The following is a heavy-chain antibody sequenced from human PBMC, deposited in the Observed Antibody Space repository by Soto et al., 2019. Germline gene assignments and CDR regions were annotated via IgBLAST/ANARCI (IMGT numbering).Heavy chain of an antibody. J-gene: IGHJ4*02. CDR1: GFTFSSYA. V-gene: IGHV3-30*04. CDR2: ISYDGSNK. CDR3: ARDLGYYFDY. Sequence: GGSLRLSCAASGFTFSSYAMHWVRQAPGKGLECVAVISYDGSNKYYADSVKGRFTISRDNSKNTLYLQMNSLRAEDTAVYYCARDLGYYFDYWGQGTLVTVSS.